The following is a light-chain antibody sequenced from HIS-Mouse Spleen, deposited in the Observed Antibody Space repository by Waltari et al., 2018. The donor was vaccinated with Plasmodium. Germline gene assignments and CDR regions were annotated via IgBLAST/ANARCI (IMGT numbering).Light chain of an antibody. J-gene: IGLJ3*02. V-gene: IGLV3-10*01. CDR1: ALPKKY. CDR3: YSTDSSGNHRV. CDR2: ENS. Sequence: SYELTQPPSVSVSPGQTARITCSGDALPKKYAYWYQQKSGQAPVLVIYENSKRPPGIPERFSGSSSGTMATLTISGAQGEDEADYYCYSTDSSGNHRVFGGGTKLTVL.